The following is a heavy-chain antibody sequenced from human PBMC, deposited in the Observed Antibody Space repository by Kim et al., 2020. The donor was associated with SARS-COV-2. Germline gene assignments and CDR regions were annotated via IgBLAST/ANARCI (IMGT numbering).Heavy chain of an antibody. CDR2: IYNTGST. J-gene: IGHJ2*01. V-gene: IGHV4-61*08. D-gene: IGHD1-26*01. Sequence: SETLSLTCSVSGVSVSSGGYYWSWIRQPPGKGLEWIGNIYNTGSTNYNPSLKSRVTISIDTSKNQFSLNLSSVTAADTAVYFCARDQHSVTLIVGALPSEWYFDLWGRGTLVTASS. CDR3: ARDQHSVTLIVGALPSEWYFDL. CDR1: GVSVSSGGYY.